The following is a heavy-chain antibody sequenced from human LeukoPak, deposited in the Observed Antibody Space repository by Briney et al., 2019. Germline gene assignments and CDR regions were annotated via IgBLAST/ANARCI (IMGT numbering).Heavy chain of an antibody. J-gene: IGHJ4*02. V-gene: IGHV4-34*01. CDR1: GGSFSGYY. Sequence: SETLSLTCAVYGGSFSGYYWSWIRQPPGKGLEWIGEINHSGNTSYNPSLKSRVTISVDTSKNQFSLKLSSVTAADTAVYYCARGPYDSSRDWGQGTLVTVSS. CDR2: INHSGNT. D-gene: IGHD3-22*01. CDR3: ARGPYDSSRD.